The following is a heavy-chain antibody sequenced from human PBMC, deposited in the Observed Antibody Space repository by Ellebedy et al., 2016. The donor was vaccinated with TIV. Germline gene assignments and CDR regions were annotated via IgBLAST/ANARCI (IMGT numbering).Heavy chain of an antibody. Sequence: GESLKISCKGSGYSFSNHWIVWVRQMPGKGLEWMGIIYPGDSETRYSPSLQGQVAMSVDKSINTAYLQWTSLRASDTATYYCARRRGGWIPLKERYFDLWGRGTLVTVSS. CDR2: IYPGDSET. CDR3: ARRRGGWIPLKERYFDL. D-gene: IGHD4-23*01. V-gene: IGHV5-51*01. J-gene: IGHJ2*01. CDR1: GYSFSNHW.